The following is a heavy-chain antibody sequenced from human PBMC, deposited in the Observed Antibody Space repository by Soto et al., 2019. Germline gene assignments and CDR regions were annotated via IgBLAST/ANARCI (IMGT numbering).Heavy chain of an antibody. CDR1: GGSFSGYY. CDR3: ARIAGGYYYYYGMDV. V-gene: IGHV4-34*01. Sequence: SETLSLTCAVYGGSFSGYYWSWIRQPPGKGLEWIGEINHSGSTNYNPSLKSRVTISVDTSKNQFSLKLSSVTAADTAVYYCARIAGGYYYYYGMDVWGQGTTVTAP. D-gene: IGHD3-16*01. J-gene: IGHJ6*02. CDR2: INHSGST.